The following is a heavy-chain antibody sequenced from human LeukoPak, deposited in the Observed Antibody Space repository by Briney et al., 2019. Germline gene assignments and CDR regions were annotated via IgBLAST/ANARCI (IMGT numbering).Heavy chain of an antibody. CDR2: IYYSGST. J-gene: IGHJ6*02. CDR3: ARYGSSSLGSMDV. CDR1: GGSISSNY. D-gene: IGHD6-13*01. Sequence: SETLCLTSAVSGGSISSNYCSWSRQPPGHGLGWCGYIYYSGSTNYNPSLKSRVTISVDKSKNQFSLKLSSVTAADTAVYYCARYGSSSLGSMDVWGQGTTVTVSS. V-gene: IGHV4-59*12.